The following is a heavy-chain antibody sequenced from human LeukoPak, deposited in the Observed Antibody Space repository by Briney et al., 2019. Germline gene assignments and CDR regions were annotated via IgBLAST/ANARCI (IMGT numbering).Heavy chain of an antibody. D-gene: IGHD3-16*01. CDR1: GGSINSYY. J-gene: IGHJ4*02. CDR3: ARTLKDAYLNAFGY. V-gene: IGHV4-59*01. CDR2: VSSSGST. Sequence: SETLSLTCTVSGGSINSYYWNWLRQPPGRTLEWIGYVSSSGSTNYSPFFKSRLTISLDTSKNQFSLNLRSVTAADTAVYYCARTLKDAYLNAFGYWGQGTLVAVSS.